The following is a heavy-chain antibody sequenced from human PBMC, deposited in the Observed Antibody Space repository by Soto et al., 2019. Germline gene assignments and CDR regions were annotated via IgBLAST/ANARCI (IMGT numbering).Heavy chain of an antibody. CDR1: VYTFTSYG. J-gene: IGHJ4*02. CDR2: ISAYNGNT. Sequence: GXSVKVSCKASVYTFTSYGISWVRQAPGQGLEWMGWISAYNGNTNYAQKLQGRVTMTTDTSTSTAYMELRSLRSDDTAVYYCARPRGRYDFWSGYYFDYWGQGPLVTVSS. CDR3: ARPRGRYDFWSGYYFDY. V-gene: IGHV1-18*01. D-gene: IGHD3-3*01.